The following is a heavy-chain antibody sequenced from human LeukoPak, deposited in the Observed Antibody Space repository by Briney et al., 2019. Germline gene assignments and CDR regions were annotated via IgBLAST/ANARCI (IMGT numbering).Heavy chain of an antibody. V-gene: IGHV3-7*01. CDR1: GFTFSSNW. J-gene: IGHJ4*02. CDR3: ARVARVGGGYGYNSGLFDY. CDR2: TKQDGSEK. D-gene: IGHD5-24*01. Sequence: GGSLRLSCAVSGFTFSSNWMSWVRQAPGKGLEWVANTKQDGSEKYYVDSMKGRFTISRGNAKNSLYLQMNCLRAEDTAVYYCARVARVGGGYGYNSGLFDYWAQGTLVTVSS.